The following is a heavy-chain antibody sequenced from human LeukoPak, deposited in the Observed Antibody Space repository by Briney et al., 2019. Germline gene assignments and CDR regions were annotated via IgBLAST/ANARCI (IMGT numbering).Heavy chain of an antibody. V-gene: IGHV4-39*01. CDR3: ARHPSGEPFDY. D-gene: IGHD1-14*01. CDR2: IHYSGTT. Sequence: PSETLSLTCIVFGGSINSNTHYWSWIRQPPGRGLEWIGTIHYSGTTFYNPSLRSRVHLSVDTSKNQFSLRLSSVTAADTAVYYWARHPSGEPFDYWGQGTLVTVSS. CDR1: GGSINSNTHY. J-gene: IGHJ4*02.